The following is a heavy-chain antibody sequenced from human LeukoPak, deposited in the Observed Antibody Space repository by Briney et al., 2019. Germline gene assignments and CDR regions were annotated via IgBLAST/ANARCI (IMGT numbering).Heavy chain of an antibody. V-gene: IGHV3-30*18. CDR2: ISDD. J-gene: IGHJ4*02. CDR1: GFTLSSSG. Sequence: GGSLRLSCAASGFTLSSSGIHWVRQAPGKGLDWVAVISDDGTSTLYGDSGTSTHYGDSVKGRFTVSRDNSKNTVYLQMNSLTTEDTAVYYCAKVLLSYLDYWGQGTQVTVSS. CDR3: AKVLLSYLDY.